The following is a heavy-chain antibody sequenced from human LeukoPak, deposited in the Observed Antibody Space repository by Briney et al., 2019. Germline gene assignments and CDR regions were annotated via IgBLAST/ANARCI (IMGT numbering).Heavy chain of an antibody. D-gene: IGHD2-2*02. J-gene: IGHJ6*03. Sequence: GGSLRLSCAASGFTFSSYAMSWVRQAPGKGLEWVSAISGSGGSTYYADSVKGRFTISRDNSKNTLYLQMNSLRAEDTAVYYCAKDRRYCSSTSCYTHLDYYMDVWGKGTTVTVSS. CDR3: AKDRRYCSSTSCYTHLDYYMDV. CDR2: ISGSGGST. V-gene: IGHV3-23*01. CDR1: GFTFSSYA.